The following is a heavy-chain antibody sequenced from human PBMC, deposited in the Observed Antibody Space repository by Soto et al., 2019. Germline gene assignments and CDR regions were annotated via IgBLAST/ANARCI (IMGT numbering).Heavy chain of an antibody. V-gene: IGHV1-69*02. D-gene: IGHD3-16*01. CDR3: ARDNRGGGGLVPY. J-gene: IGHJ4*02. CDR1: GRTFSSYT. Sequence: QVQLVQSGAEVKKPGSSVKVSCKASGRTFSSYTISWVRQAPGQGLEWMGRIIPILGIANYAQKFQGRVKIPRDKSKSTAYMELSSLRCEDTAVYYWARDNRGGGGLVPYWGQGTLVTVSS. CDR2: IIPILGIA.